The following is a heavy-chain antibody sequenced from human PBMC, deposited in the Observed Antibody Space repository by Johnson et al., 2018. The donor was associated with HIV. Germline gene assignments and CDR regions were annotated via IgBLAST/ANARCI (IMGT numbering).Heavy chain of an antibody. J-gene: IGHJ3*02. CDR2: ISWNSGNI. CDR1: GFTFDDYA. D-gene: IGHD3-22*01. Sequence: VQLVESGGGLVQPGRSLRLSCAASGFTFDDYAIHWVRQAPGKGLEWVSGISWNSGNIGYADSVKGRFTISRDNSKNTLYLQMNSLRAEDTAVYYCARADITYSYYDSSGYYYHDAFDIWGQGTMVTVSS. V-gene: IGHV3-9*01. CDR3: ARADITYSYYDSSGYYYHDAFDI.